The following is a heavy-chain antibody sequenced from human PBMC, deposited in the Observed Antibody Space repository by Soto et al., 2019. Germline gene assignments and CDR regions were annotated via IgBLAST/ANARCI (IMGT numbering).Heavy chain of an antibody. D-gene: IGHD6-19*01. CDR2: ISRTGYVGTI. V-gene: IGHV3-48*03. J-gene: IGHJ5*02. Sequence: QLVESGGGSVQPGGSLRLSCAASEFTFRSYEMNWVRQAPGKGLEWVAYISRTGYVGTINYADSVKGRFTISRDNAKKSLYLQMNNLRAEDTAVYYCARSESLAGTSWFDPWGQGTLVTVSS. CDR1: EFTFRSYE. CDR3: ARSESLAGTSWFDP.